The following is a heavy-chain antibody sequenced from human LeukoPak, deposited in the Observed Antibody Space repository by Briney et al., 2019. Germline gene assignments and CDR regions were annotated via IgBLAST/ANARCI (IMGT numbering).Heavy chain of an antibody. CDR3: ARVGSYYYDSSGYPDP. V-gene: IGHV1-69*04. CDR1: GGTFSSYA. J-gene: IGHJ5*02. D-gene: IGHD3-22*01. CDR2: IIPILGIA. Sequence: GASVKVSCKASGGTFSSYAISWVRQAPGQGLEWMGRIIPILGIANYAQKFQGRVTITTDKSTSTAYMELCSLRSEDTAVYYCARVGSYYYDSSGYPDPWGQGTLVTVSS.